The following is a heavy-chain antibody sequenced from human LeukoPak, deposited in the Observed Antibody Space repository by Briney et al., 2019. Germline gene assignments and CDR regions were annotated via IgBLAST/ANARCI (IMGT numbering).Heavy chain of an antibody. D-gene: IGHD3-10*01. V-gene: IGHV3-21*01. CDR2: ISSSSSYI. J-gene: IGHJ3*02. CDR1: GFTFSSYS. Sequence: TGGSLRLSCGASGFTFSSYSMNWVRQAPGKGLEWVSSISSSSSYIYYADSVKGRFTISRDNAKNSLYLQMNSLRAEDTAVYYCARDITMVRENAFDIWGQGTMVTVSS. CDR3: ARDITMVRENAFDI.